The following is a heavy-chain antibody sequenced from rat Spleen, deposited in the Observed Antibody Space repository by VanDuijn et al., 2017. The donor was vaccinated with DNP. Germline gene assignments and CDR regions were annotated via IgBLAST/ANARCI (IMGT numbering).Heavy chain of an antibody. CDR3: AKGGDYGGFDY. J-gene: IGHJ2*01. CDR1: EFTFSDYY. D-gene: IGHD1-11*01. CDR2: INPDGGST. Sequence: EVQLVESGGGLVQPGRSLKLSCAASEFTFSDYYMSWVRQAPTTGLEWVASINPDGGSTYYRDSVKGRFTISRDNAKSSLYLQMNSLRSEDTASYYCAKGGDYGGFDYWGQGVMVTVSS. V-gene: IGHV5-20*01.